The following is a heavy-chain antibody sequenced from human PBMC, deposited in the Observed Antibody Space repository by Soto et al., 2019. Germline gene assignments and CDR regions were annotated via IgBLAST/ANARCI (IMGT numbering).Heavy chain of an antibody. CDR3: ARDLQSGSYRTYYYYCMDV. J-gene: IGHJ6*02. Sequence: QVQLVESGGGVVQPGRSLRLSCAASGFTFSSYGMHWVRQAPGKGLEWVAVIWYDGSNKYYADSVKGRFTISRDNSKNTLYLQMNCLRAEDTAVDYCARDLQSGSYRTYYYYCMDVWGQGTTVTVSS. CDR1: GFTFSSYG. D-gene: IGHD1-26*01. CDR2: IWYDGSNK. V-gene: IGHV3-33*01.